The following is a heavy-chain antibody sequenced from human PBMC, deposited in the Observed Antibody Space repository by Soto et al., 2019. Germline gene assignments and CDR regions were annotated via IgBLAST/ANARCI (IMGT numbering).Heavy chain of an antibody. CDR3: VRVLYDSGVVDF. D-gene: IGHD5-12*01. Sequence: QLVESGGGLFQAGGSTRLSCLASGFTVSRYDMAWVRQAPGKGLEWASIIQTGGATYYTDSAQGRFTISRDNSRNTVYLQMSSLRVEDTGVYSCVRVLYDSGVVDFCGQGSPITVS. J-gene: IGHJ4*02. CDR2: IQTGGAT. V-gene: IGHV3-53*01. CDR1: GFTVSRYD.